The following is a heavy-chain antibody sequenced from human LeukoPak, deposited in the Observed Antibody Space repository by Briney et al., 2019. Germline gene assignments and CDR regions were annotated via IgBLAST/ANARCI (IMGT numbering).Heavy chain of an antibody. CDR3: ARSGLSRFDY. V-gene: IGHV3-23*01. CDR1: GFTFSSYG. Sequence: GGSLRLSCAAPGFTFSSYGMSWVRQAPGKGLEWVSAISGSGGSTYYADSAKGRFTISRDNSKNTLFLQMNSLRAEDTAVYYCARSGLSRFDYWGQGTLVTVSS. J-gene: IGHJ4*02. D-gene: IGHD4/OR15-4a*01. CDR2: ISGSGGST.